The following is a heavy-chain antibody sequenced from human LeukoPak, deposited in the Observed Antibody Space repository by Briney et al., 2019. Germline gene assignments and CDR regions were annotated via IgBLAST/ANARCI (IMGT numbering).Heavy chain of an antibody. Sequence: GASLKVSCTASGYTFTGYYMHWVRQAPGQGLEWMGCINPNSGGTNYAQKFQGRVTMTRDTSISTAYMELSRLRSDDTAVYYCAKNHLPTHDYGSINFDYWGQGTLVTVSS. J-gene: IGHJ4*02. CDR2: INPNSGGT. CDR3: AKNHLPTHDYGSINFDY. D-gene: IGHD4-23*01. CDR1: GYTFTGYY. V-gene: IGHV1-2*02.